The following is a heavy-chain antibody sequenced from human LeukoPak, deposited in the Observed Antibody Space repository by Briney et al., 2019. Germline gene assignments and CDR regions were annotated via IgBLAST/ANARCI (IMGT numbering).Heavy chain of an antibody. J-gene: IGHJ6*03. Sequence: ASVKVSRKASGYTFTGYYMHWVRQAPGQGLEWMGWINPNSGGTNYAQKFQGRVTMTRDTSISTAYMELSRLRSDDTAVYYCARGARDIVVVVAATTIYYFYYMDLWGKGTTVTVSS. CDR2: INPNSGGT. D-gene: IGHD2-15*01. CDR1: GYTFTGYY. CDR3: ARGARDIVVVVAATTIYYFYYMDL. V-gene: IGHV1-2*02.